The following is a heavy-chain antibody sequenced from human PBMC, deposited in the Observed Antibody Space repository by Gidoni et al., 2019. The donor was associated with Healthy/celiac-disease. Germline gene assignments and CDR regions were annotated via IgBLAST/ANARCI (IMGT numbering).Heavy chain of an antibody. Sequence: QVQLVESGGGVVQPGRSLRLSCAASGFTFRSYAMHWVRQAPGKGLEWVAVISYDGSNKYYADSVKGRFTISRDNSKNTLYLQMNSLRAEDTAVYYCARVARREGKPPVDWYFDLWGRGTLVTVSS. CDR1: GFTFRSYA. D-gene: IGHD3-10*01. J-gene: IGHJ2*01. V-gene: IGHV3-30-3*01. CDR2: ISYDGSNK. CDR3: ARVARREGKPPVDWYFDL.